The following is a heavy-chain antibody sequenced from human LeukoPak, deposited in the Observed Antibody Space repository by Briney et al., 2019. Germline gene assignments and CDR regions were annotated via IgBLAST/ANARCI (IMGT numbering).Heavy chain of an antibody. J-gene: IGHJ5*02. V-gene: IGHV3-23*01. CDR3: AKDSLPFIPAAENWFDP. CDR1: GFTFSSYA. CDR2: ISGSGGST. Sequence: QPGGSLRLSCAASGFTFSSYAMSWVRQAPGKGLEWVSAISGSGGSTYYADSVKGRFTISRDNSKNTLYLQMNSLRAEDTAVYYCAKDSLPFIPAAENWFDPWGQGTLVTVSS. D-gene: IGHD2-2*01.